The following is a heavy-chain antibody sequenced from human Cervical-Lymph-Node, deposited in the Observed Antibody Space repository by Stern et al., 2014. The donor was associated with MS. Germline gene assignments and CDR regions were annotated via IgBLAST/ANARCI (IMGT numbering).Heavy chain of an antibody. V-gene: IGHV1-18*01. CDR2: INPYNGNR. Sequence: QVQLVQSGAEVKKPGASMKVSCKASGDTITTNAITWVRQAPGQGLEWMGWINPYNGNRKYVQKFQGRVTMTTDTSTSTAHMELRSLRSDDTAVYYCARGRYAYFDYWGQGTLVTVSS. D-gene: IGHD3-16*01. J-gene: IGHJ4*02. CDR3: ARGRYAYFDY. CDR1: GDTITTNA.